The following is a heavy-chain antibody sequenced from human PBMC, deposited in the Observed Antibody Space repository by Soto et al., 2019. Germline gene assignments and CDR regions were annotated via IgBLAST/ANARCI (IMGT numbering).Heavy chain of an antibody. J-gene: IGHJ4*02. CDR3: VRDRGYTGYDFAY. CDR1: GFTFSRYA. CDR2: INPDSGTI. Sequence: EVQLVESGGGLVQPGGSLRLSCAASGFTFSRYAMNWVRQAPGKGLEWVSYINPDSGTIYYADSVKGRFTIYRDNANNLLSLQMNSLRAEDTAVYYCVRDRGYTGYDFAYWGQGTLVTVSS. D-gene: IGHD5-12*01. V-gene: IGHV3-48*01.